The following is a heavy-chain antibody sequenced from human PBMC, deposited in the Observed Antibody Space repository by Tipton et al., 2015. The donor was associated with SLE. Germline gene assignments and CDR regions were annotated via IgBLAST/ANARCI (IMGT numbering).Heavy chain of an antibody. CDR3: ARDSGFGYFYYGMDV. V-gene: IGHV3-74*01. CDR1: GFTFSSYW. J-gene: IGHJ6*02. CDR2: INSDGSSP. D-gene: IGHD6-25*01. Sequence: PLRLSCAASGFTFSSYWMHWVRQAPGKGLVWVSRINSDGSSPTYADSVKGRFTISRDNAKNTLYLQMNSLRAEDTAVYYCARDSGFGYFYYGMDVWGQGTTVTVSS.